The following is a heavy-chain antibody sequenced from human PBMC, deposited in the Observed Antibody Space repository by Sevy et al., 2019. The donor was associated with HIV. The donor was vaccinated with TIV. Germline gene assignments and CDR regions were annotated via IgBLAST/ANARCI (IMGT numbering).Heavy chain of an antibody. V-gene: IGHV3-21*01. J-gene: IGHJ4*02. CDR1: GFTFDTYW. Sequence: GGSLRLSCAASGFTFDTYWMQWVRQAPGKGLEWVSSISSSSSYIYYADSVKGRFTNSRDNAKNSLYLQMNSLRAEDTAVYYCAREEEDYVWGTSRDLTFFDYWGQGSLVTVSS. CDR2: ISSSSSYI. CDR3: AREEEDYVWGTSRDLTFFDY. D-gene: IGHD3-16*02.